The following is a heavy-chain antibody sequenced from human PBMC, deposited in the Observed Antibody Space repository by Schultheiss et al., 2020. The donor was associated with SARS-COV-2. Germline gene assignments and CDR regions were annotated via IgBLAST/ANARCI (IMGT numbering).Heavy chain of an antibody. Sequence: GGSLRLSCAASGFTFSSYAMHWVRQAPGKGLEWVSSISRSGGSTNYADSVKGRFTISRDNSKNSLYLQMNSLRAEDTAVYYCAKDSKYQLLPKGWFDPWGQGTLVTVSS. V-gene: IGHV3-23*01. J-gene: IGHJ5*02. D-gene: IGHD2-2*01. CDR1: GFTFSSYA. CDR3: AKDSKYQLLPKGWFDP. CDR2: ISRSGGST.